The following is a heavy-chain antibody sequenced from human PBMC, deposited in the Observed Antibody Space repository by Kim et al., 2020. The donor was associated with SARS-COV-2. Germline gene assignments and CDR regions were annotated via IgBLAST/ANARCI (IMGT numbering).Heavy chain of an antibody. CDR3: ARLKWELLLDY. CDR2: IYYSGST. V-gene: IGHV4-59*01. D-gene: IGHD1-26*01. J-gene: IGHJ4*02. Sequence: SETLSLTCTVSGGSISSYYWSWIRQPPGKGLEWIGYIYYSGSTNYNPSLKSRVTISVDTSKNQFSLKLSSVTAADTAVYYCARLKWELLLDYWGQGTLVTVSS. CDR1: GGSISSYY.